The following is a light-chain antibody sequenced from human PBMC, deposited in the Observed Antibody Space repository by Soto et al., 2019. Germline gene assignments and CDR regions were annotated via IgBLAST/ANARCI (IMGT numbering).Light chain of an antibody. CDR3: QQYGSSPPLT. CDR1: QSVSSSH. V-gene: IGKV3-20*01. Sequence: EIVLTQSPGTLSLSPAERATLSCRASQSVSSSHLALYQQKPGQAPRLLIYGASSRATGIPDRFSGSGSGTDFTLTISRLEPEDFVVYYCQQYGSSPPLTFGGGTKVDIK. CDR2: GAS. J-gene: IGKJ4*01.